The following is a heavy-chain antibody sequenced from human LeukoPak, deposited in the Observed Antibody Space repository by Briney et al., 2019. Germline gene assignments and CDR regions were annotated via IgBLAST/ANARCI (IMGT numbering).Heavy chain of an antibody. Sequence: PGGSLRLSCAASGFTFSSYWMSWVRQAPGKGLEWVANIKQDGSEKYYVDSVKGRFTISRDNAKNSLYLQMNSLRAEDTAVYYCARDSLLEEYYYYYMDVWGKGTTVTVSS. V-gene: IGHV3-7*01. J-gene: IGHJ6*03. CDR2: IKQDGSEK. D-gene: IGHD1-1*01. CDR1: GFTFSSYW. CDR3: ARDSLLEEYYYYYMDV.